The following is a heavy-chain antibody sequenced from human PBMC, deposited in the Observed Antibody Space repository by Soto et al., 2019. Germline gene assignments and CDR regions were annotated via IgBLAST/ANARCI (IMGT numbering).Heavy chain of an antibody. Sequence: GGSLRLSCAASGFTFSSYTMNWVRQAPGKGLEWVSYISSSSRTIYYADSVQGRFTISRDDAQNSLYLQMNSLRDEDTAVYFCAREYDCISTSCYNYYYYGMDVWGQGTTVTVSS. CDR3: AREYDCISTSCYNYYYYGMDV. V-gene: IGHV3-48*02. J-gene: IGHJ6*02. D-gene: IGHD2-2*02. CDR1: GFTFSSYT. CDR2: ISSSSRTI.